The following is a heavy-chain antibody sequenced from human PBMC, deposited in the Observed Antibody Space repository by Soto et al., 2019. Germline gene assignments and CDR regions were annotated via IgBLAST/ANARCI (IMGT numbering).Heavy chain of an antibody. CDR2: IIPIFGTA. CDR1: GGTFSSYA. V-gene: IGHV1-69*13. Sequence: SVKVSCKASGGTFSSYAISWVRQAPGQGLEWMGGIIPIFGTANYAQKFQGRVTITADESTSTAYMELSSLRSEDTAVYYCASWQMGGYFPFDYWGHGTLVTVSS. J-gene: IGHJ4*01. CDR3: ASWQMGGYFPFDY. D-gene: IGHD3-22*01.